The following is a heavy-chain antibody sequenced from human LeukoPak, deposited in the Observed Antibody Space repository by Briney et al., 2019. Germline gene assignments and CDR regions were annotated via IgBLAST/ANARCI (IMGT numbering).Heavy chain of an antibody. Sequence: GGSLRLSCAASGFTFKDDYMSWIRQAPGKGLDWVSSISSGGTIYYADSVKGRFTISRDNAKNSLYLQMNSLRAEDTAVYYCARDARLSSPFDYWGQGTLVTVSS. J-gene: IGHJ4*02. CDR2: ISSGGTI. CDR1: GFTFKDDY. CDR3: ARDARLSSPFDY. V-gene: IGHV3-69-1*01. D-gene: IGHD6-13*01.